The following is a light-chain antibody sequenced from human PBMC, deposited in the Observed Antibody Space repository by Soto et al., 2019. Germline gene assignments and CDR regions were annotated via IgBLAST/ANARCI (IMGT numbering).Light chain of an antibody. J-gene: IGKJ1*01. CDR1: QSVSSIN. V-gene: IGKV3-20*01. Sequence: EIVLTQSPGTLSLSPGERATLSCRASQSVSSINLAWYQQKPDQAPRLLIYGASSRATGIPDRFSGSGSGTDFTLTISRLEPEDFAVYYCQQYGSSPWTFGQGTKADIK. CDR2: GAS. CDR3: QQYGSSPWT.